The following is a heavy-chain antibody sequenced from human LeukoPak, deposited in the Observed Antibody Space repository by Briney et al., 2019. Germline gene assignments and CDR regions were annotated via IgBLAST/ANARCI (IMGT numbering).Heavy chain of an antibody. D-gene: IGHD6-19*01. Sequence: ASVKVTCKAAGGTFSSYAISWVRQAPGQGLEWMGGIIPIFGTANYAQKFQGRVTITADESTSTAYMELSSLRSEDTAVYYCARAGIAVGRTNRPLDYWGQGTLVTVSS. CDR2: IIPIFGTA. V-gene: IGHV1-69*13. CDR1: GGTFSSYA. CDR3: ARAGIAVGRTNRPLDY. J-gene: IGHJ4*02.